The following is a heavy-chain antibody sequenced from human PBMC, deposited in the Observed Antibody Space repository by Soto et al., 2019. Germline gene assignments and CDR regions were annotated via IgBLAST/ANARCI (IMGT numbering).Heavy chain of an antibody. V-gene: IGHV3-33*01. CDR2: IWYDGRNK. Sequence: QVQLVESGGGVVQPGRSLRLSCAASGFTFSSYGMHWVRQAPGKGLEWVAVIWYDGRNKYYADSVKGRFTISRDNSKNTLYLQMNSLRAADTAVYYCARPVRPYTCHCSLDYWGHGTLVTVSS. CDR3: ARPVRPYTCHCSLDY. CDR1: GFTFSSYG. D-gene: IGHD2-2*02. J-gene: IGHJ4*01.